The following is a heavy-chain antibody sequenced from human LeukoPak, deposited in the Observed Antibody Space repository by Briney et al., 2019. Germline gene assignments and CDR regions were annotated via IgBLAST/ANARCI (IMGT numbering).Heavy chain of an antibody. CDR3: ARLPKQQLVPDYYFDY. J-gene: IGHJ4*02. CDR2: ISSSSSTI. CDR1: GFTFSSYS. D-gene: IGHD6-13*01. V-gene: IGHV3-48*01. Sequence: PGGSLRLSCAASGFTFSSYSMNWVRQAPGKGLEWVSYISSSSSTIYYADFVKGRFTISRDNAKNSLYLQMNSLRAEDTAVYYCARLPKQQLVPDYYFDYWGQGTLVTVSS.